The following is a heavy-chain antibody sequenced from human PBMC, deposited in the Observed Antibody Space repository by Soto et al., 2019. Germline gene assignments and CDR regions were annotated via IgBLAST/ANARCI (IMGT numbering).Heavy chain of an antibody. J-gene: IGHJ5*02. Sequence: ASVKVSCKASGYTFTSYGISWVRQAPGQGLEWMGWNSAYNGNTNYAQKLQGRVTMTTDTSTSTAYMELRSLRSDDTAVYYCARAGYCSGGSCYDSSWFDPWGQGTLVTVSS. V-gene: IGHV1-18*04. CDR3: ARAGYCSGGSCYDSSWFDP. D-gene: IGHD2-15*01. CDR2: NSAYNGNT. CDR1: GYTFTSYG.